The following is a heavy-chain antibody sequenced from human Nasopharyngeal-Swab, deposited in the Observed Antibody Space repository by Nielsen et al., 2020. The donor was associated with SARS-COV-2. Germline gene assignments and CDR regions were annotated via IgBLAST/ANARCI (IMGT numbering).Heavy chain of an antibody. CDR2: MNPNSGNT. V-gene: IGHV1-8*01. Sequence: ASVKVSCKASGYTFTSYDINWVRQATGQGLEWMGWMNPNSGNTGYAQKFQGRVTMTRNTSISTPYMELSSLRSEDTAVYYYARAERGRIVVVITSFYYYYMDVWGKGTTVTVSS. CDR1: GYTFTSYD. D-gene: IGHD3-22*01. J-gene: IGHJ6*03. CDR3: ARAERGRIVVVITSFYYYYMDV.